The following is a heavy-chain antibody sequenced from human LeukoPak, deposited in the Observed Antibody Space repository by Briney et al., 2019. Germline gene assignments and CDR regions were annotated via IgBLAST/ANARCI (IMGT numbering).Heavy chain of an antibody. Sequence: GGSLRLSCAASGFTFSGSAMHRVRQASGKGLEWVGRIRSKANSYATAYAASVKGRFTISRDDSKNTAYLQMNSLKTEDTAVYYCTSPIYCSSTSCPPPWGQGTLVTVSS. CDR1: GFTFSGSA. V-gene: IGHV3-73*01. J-gene: IGHJ5*02. D-gene: IGHD2-2*01. CDR3: TSPIYCSSTSCPPP. CDR2: IRSKANSYAT.